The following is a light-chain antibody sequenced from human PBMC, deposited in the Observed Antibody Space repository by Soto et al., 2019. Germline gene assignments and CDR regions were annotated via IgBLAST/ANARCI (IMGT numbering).Light chain of an antibody. CDR3: CSYAGSSTLV. V-gene: IGLV2-23*02. J-gene: IGLJ3*02. CDR1: SSDIGSYNL. CDR2: DVS. Sequence: QSALTQHASVSGSPGQSITISCTGTSSDIGSYNLVSWYRQYPGTAPKLMIYDVSKRPSGVSNRFSGSKSGNTASLTISGLQAEDEADYYCCSYAGSSTLVFGGGTKLTVL.